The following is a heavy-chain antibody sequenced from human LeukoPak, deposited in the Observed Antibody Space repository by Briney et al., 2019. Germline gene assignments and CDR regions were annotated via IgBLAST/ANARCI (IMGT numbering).Heavy chain of an antibody. Sequence: GRSLGLSCAASGFTFSTYGMHWVRQAPGKGLEWVSDIWYNGNTYYADSVKGRFTISRDNSKSTLYLQMNSLRAEDTAVYYCAREEGVDGTSGINNWGQGTLVIVSS. D-gene: IGHD4-23*01. CDR3: AREEGVDGTSGINN. CDR1: GFTFSTYG. CDR2: IWYNGNT. J-gene: IGHJ4*02. V-gene: IGHV3-33*01.